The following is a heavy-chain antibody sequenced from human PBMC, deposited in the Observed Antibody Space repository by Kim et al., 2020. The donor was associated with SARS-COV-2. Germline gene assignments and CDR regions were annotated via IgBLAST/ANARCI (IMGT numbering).Heavy chain of an antibody. CDR2: IHPSDSDT. V-gene: IGHV5-51*01. J-gene: IGHJ4*02. CDR3: GSGFSRSGFDY. D-gene: IGHD3-10*01. Sequence: GESLKISCKCSGWSSSSYWIGWVRQMPGKGLEWMGIIHPSDSDTRYSPSFEGQVTISADASISTAYLQWNSLKASDTAMYYCGSGFSRSGFDYWGRGTLV. CDR1: GWSSSSYW.